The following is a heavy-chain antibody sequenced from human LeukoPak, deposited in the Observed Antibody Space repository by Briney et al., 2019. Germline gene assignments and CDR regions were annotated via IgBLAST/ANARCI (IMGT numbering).Heavy chain of an antibody. J-gene: IGHJ4*02. D-gene: IGHD3-22*01. Sequence: GASVKVSCKASGYTFTGYYMHWVRQAPGQGLEWMGCINPNSGGTNYAQKFQGRVTMTRDTSISTAYMELSRLRSDDTAVYYCARGYDSSGYYYSIWYWGQGTLVTVSS. CDR2: INPNSGGT. CDR1: GYTFTGYY. V-gene: IGHV1-2*02. CDR3: ARGYDSSGYYYSIWY.